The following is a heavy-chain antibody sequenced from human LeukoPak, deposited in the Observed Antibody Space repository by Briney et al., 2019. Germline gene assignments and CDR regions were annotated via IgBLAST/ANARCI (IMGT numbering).Heavy chain of an antibody. J-gene: IGHJ4*02. D-gene: IGHD1-26*01. CDR3: ARGRGGSYRDRRYYFDY. CDR2: INHSGST. V-gene: IGHV4-34*01. Sequence: PSETLSLTCAVYGGSFSGYYWSWIRQPPGKGLEWIGEINHSGSTNYNPSLKSRVTISVDTSKNQFSLKLSSVTAADTAVYYCARGRGGSYRDRRYYFDYWGQGTLVTVSS. CDR1: GGSFSGYY.